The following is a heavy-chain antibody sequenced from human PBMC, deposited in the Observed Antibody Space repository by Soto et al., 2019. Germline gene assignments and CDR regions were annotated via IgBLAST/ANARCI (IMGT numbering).Heavy chain of an antibody. J-gene: IGHJ6*02. D-gene: IGHD3-10*01. CDR3: ARGGTMVRGVIIRLGYYYYGMDV. V-gene: IGHV1-8*02. CDR2: MNPNTGNT. CDR1: GYTFIDYD. Sequence: ASVKVSCKASGYTFIDYDINWVRQGAGQGLEWLGWMNPNTGNTAYTQKFQGRLTMTRNTSISTAYMELSSLRSEDTAVYYCARGGTMVRGVIIRLGYYYYGMDVWGQGTTVTVSS.